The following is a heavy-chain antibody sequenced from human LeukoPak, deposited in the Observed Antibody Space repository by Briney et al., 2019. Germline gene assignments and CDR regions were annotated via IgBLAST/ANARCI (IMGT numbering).Heavy chain of an antibody. CDR2: INHSGST. V-gene: IGHV4-34*01. D-gene: IGHD3-10*01. CDR3: ARRAVRGVHYYYYYYYMDV. Sequence: SETLSLTCAVYVGSFSGYYWSWIRQPPGKGLEWIGEINHSGSTNYNPSLKSRVTISVDTSKNQFSLKLSSVTAADTAVYYCARRAVRGVHYYYYYYYMDVWGKGTTVTVSS. CDR1: VGSFSGYY. J-gene: IGHJ6*03.